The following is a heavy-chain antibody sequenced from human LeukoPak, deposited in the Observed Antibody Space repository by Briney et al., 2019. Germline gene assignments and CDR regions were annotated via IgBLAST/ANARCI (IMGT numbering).Heavy chain of an antibody. V-gene: IGHV3-23*01. CDR1: GFTFSSYT. D-gene: IGHD6-13*01. Sequence: PGGSLRLSCAASGFTFSSYTMSWVRQAPGKGLEWVSTITTSDGNTYYADSVKGRFTVSRDNSKNTLDLQMDSLRAEDTAIYYCAKENLLPAGGTLGSWGQGTLVTVSS. CDR2: ITTSDGNT. CDR3: AKENLLPAGGTLGS. J-gene: IGHJ5*02.